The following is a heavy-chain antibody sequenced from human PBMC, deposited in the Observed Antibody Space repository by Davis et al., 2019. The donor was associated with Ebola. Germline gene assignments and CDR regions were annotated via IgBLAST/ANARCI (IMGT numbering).Heavy chain of an antibody. CDR2: IWYDGSNK. J-gene: IGHJ4*02. CDR3: ARDLWGLMVQGVPLDY. V-gene: IGHV3-33*08. D-gene: IGHD3-10*01. Sequence: GESLKISCAASGFTFRSYWMSWVRQAPGKGLEWVAVIWYDGSNKYYADSVKGRFTISRDNSKNTLYLQMNSLRAEDTAVYYCARDLWGLMVQGVPLDYWGQGTLVTVSS. CDR1: GFTFRSYW.